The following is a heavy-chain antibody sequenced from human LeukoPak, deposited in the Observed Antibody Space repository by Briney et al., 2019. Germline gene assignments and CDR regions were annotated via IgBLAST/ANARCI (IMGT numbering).Heavy chain of an antibody. CDR1: GGSIGSYY. CDR2: IVYTGRT. CDR3: ARNSWWVGSKTFRDWFGP. Sequence: SQTLSLTCTVSGGSIGSYYWSWVRQPPEKGLEWIGNIVYTGRTNYNPSLRSRVTTSVDTSKNQFSLRLNSVTAADAAVYYCARNSWWVGSKTFRDWFGPWGQGTLVTVSS. D-gene: IGHD2-15*01. J-gene: IGHJ5*02. V-gene: IGHV4-59*01.